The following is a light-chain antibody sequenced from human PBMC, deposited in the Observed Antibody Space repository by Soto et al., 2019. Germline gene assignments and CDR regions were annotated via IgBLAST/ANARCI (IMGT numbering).Light chain of an antibody. CDR3: QSYHSSLSGVV. Sequence: QSVLTQPPSVSGAPGQRVTISCTGSSSNIGAGYDVYWYQQLPGTVPKLLTYGDPNRPSGVPDRFSGSKSGTSASLAITGLQADDEADYYCQSYHSSLSGVVFGGGTKLTVL. CDR2: GDP. CDR1: SSNIGAGYD. J-gene: IGLJ2*01. V-gene: IGLV1-40*01.